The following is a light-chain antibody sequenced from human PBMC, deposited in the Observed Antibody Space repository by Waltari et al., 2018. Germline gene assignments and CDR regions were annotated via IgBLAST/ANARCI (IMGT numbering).Light chain of an antibody. CDR2: GAS. Sequence: EIVLTQSPGTLSLSPGERATLSCRASQSVSSNYLGWYQQKPGQAPRLLIHGASSRATGIPDRFSGSGSGADFTLTISRLEPEDFAVYYCQQYNNWPYTFGQGTKLEIK. J-gene: IGKJ2*01. V-gene: IGKV3-20*01. CDR3: QQYNNWPYT. CDR1: QSVSSNY.